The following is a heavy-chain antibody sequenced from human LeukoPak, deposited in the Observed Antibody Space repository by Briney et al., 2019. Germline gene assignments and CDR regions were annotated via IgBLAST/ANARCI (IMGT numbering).Heavy chain of an antibody. V-gene: IGHV3-23*01. CDR3: AKEGGGRSSAMVYFDY. J-gene: IGHJ4*02. CDR1: GFSFSAYA. D-gene: IGHD5-18*01. CDR2: TSGSGVNT. Sequence: PGGSLRLSCAASGFSFSAYAMSWVRQAPGKGLEWVSSTSGSGVNTNYADPVKGRFTISRDNSKNTLSLQMNSLRAEDTAVYYCAKEGGGRSSAMVYFDYWGQGTLVTVSS.